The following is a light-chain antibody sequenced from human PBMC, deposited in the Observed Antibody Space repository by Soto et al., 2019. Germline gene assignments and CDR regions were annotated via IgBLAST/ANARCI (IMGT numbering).Light chain of an antibody. CDR2: GAS. J-gene: IGKJ4*01. Sequence: ETGLTQFPGTLSLSPGERGTLSCRASQNINSALLAWYQQKPGQPPRLLIYGASSRATGIPDRFSGSGSGTDFTLTISRLEPEDFAVYFCQYYDGSPLTFGGGTSVELK. V-gene: IGKV3-20*01. CDR3: QYYDGSPLT. CDR1: QNINSAL.